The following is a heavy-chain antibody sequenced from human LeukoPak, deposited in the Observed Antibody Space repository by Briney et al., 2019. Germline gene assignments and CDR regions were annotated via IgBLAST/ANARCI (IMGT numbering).Heavy chain of an antibody. Sequence: PSETLSVTCTVSGDSISSGGYYGNWIRQPPGKGLEWIGYISYSGGTYYNPSLKSRVTISVDTSKNQFSLKLSSVTAADTAVYYCARDRDYRGADPWGHGTLVTVSS. V-gene: IGHV4-30-4*01. CDR3: ARDRDYRGADP. CDR2: ISYSGGT. J-gene: IGHJ5*02. D-gene: IGHD4-11*01. CDR1: GDSISSGGYY.